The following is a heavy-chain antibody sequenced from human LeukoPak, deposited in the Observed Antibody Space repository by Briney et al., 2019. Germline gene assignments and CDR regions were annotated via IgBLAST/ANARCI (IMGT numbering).Heavy chain of an antibody. CDR1: GFIFNNYW. D-gene: IGHD6-13*01. CDR2: IKEDGTTK. Sequence: PGGSLRLSCAASGFIFNNYWMSWVRQAPGKGLEWVANIKEDGTTKYYVDSVKGRLTITRDNAKKSVYLQLNSLRVEDTAVYYCARDGRGSSWYRDPRVWGQGTLVTVSS. CDR3: ARDGRGSSWYRDPRV. V-gene: IGHV3-7*01. J-gene: IGHJ4*02.